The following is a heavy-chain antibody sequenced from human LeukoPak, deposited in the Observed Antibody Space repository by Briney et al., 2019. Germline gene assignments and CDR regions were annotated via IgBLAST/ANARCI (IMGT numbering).Heavy chain of an antibody. J-gene: IGHJ4*02. D-gene: IGHD1-26*01. V-gene: IGHV3-48*02. CDR2: ISSSSSTI. Sequence: GGSLRLSCAASGFTFSSYSMNWVRQAPGKGLEWVSYISSSSSTIYYADSVKGRFTISRDNAKNSLYLQMSSLRDEDTAVYYCARSRGGSFDYWGQGTLVTVSS. CDR1: GFTFSSYS. CDR3: ARSRGGSFDY.